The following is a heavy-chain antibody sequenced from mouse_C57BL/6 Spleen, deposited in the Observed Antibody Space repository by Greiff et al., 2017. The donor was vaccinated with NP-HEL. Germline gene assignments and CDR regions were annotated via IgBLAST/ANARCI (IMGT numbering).Heavy chain of an antibody. CDR1: GYTFTDHT. CDR2: IYPRDGST. Sequence: QVQLQQSDAELVKPGASVKISCKASGYTFTDHTIHWMKQRPEQGLEWIGYIYPRDGSTNNNEKFKGKATLTADKSSSTAYMQLNSLTSEDSAVYFCARSWAYYSNFDYWGQGTTLTVSS. CDR3: ARSWAYYSNFDY. D-gene: IGHD2-5*01. V-gene: IGHV1-78*01. J-gene: IGHJ2*01.